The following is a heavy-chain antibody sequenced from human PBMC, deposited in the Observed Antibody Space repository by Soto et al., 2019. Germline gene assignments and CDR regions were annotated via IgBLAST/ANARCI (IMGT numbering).Heavy chain of an antibody. CDR2: ISGSDDST. D-gene: IGHD6-6*01. CDR1: GFTFSSYA. Sequence: EVQLLESGGGLVQPGESLRLSCAASGFTFSSYAMSWVRQAPGKGLEWVSVISGSDDSTYYADSVKGRFTISRDNSKNTLYLQLNILRAEDTAVYYCAKRISSSTFDYWGQGTLFTVSS. V-gene: IGHV3-23*01. CDR3: AKRISSSTFDY. J-gene: IGHJ4*02.